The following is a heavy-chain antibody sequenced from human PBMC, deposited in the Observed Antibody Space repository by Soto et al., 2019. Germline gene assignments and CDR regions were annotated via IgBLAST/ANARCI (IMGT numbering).Heavy chain of an antibody. CDR1: GYTFTSYY. D-gene: IGHD5-18*01. Sequence: ASVKVSCKASGYTFTSYYMHWVRQAPGQGLEWMGIINPSGGSTSYAQKFQARVTMTRDTSTSTAYMELSSLRSEDTAVYYCARVPVGYSYGSRYYYYGMNVWGQGPTVPVSS. V-gene: IGHV1-46*01. CDR2: INPSGGST. CDR3: ARVPVGYSYGSRYYYYGMNV. J-gene: IGHJ6*02.